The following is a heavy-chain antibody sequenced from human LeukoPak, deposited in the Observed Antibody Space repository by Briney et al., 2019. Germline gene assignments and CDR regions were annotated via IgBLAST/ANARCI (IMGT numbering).Heavy chain of an antibody. J-gene: IGHJ6*02. CDR1: GGTFSSYT. V-gene: IGHV1-69*02. Sequence: SVKVSCKASGGTFSSYTISWVRQAPGQGLEWMGRIIPILGIANYAQKFQGRVTITADKSTNTAYMELSSLRCEDTAVYYCAGAAYNWHDYYYYGMDVWGQGTTVTVSS. CDR3: AGAAYNWHDYYYYGMDV. CDR2: IIPILGIA. D-gene: IGHD1-20*01.